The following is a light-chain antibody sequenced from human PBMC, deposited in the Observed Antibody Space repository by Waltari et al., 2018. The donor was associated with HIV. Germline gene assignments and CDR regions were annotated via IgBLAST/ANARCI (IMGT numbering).Light chain of an antibody. J-gene: IGLJ1*01. CDR2: NDY. V-gene: IGLV1-47*01. CDR1: SSNVGRDN. CDR3: AAWDNILSGYV. Sequence: QSALTQPHSTSGTPGQRVTMSCSGSSSNVGRDNVYWYQQIPETAPKLLIYNDYQRPSGVPDRFSGSKSGTSASLAIIGLRSEDEADYYCAAWDNILSGYVFGTGTKVTVL.